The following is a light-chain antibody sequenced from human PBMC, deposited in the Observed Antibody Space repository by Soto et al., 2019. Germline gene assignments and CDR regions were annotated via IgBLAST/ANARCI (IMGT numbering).Light chain of an antibody. J-gene: IGKJ1*01. CDR3: QQYNSYSWT. Sequence: DIQMTQSPSTLSASVGDRVTITCRASQSISSWLAWYQQKPGKAPKLLIYDAYSLESGVPSRFSGSGSGTEFTLTISSLQPDDFATYSCQQYNSYSWTFGQGTKVEIK. CDR2: DAY. CDR1: QSISSW. V-gene: IGKV1-5*01.